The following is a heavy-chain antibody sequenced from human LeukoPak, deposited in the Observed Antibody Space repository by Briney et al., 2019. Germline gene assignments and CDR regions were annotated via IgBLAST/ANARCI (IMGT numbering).Heavy chain of an antibody. Sequence: PGRSLRLSCAPSGFTFSRHGMHWVRQAPGKGLEWVAIISNDGSRKYYAHSVEGRFTISRDNSKNTLYLQMDSLRAEDTAVYCCAREGPTYYYGSGGLDYWGQGTLVTVSS. CDR3: AREGPTYYYGSGGLDY. J-gene: IGHJ4*02. V-gene: IGHV3-30*03. D-gene: IGHD3-10*01. CDR2: ISNDGSRK. CDR1: GFTFSRHG.